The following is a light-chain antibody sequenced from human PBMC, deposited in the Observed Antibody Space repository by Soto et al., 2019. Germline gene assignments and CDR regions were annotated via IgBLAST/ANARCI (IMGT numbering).Light chain of an antibody. J-gene: IGKJ1*01. CDR3: QQYGGSRT. CDR1: QSVSSSY. Sequence: EIVLTQSPGTLSLSPGERVTLSCRASQSVSSSYLAWYQQKPGQAPRLLIYGASSRATGIPDRFSGSGSGTDFTLTISRLEPEDFAVYYCQQYGGSRTFGQGTKVEIE. V-gene: IGKV3-20*01. CDR2: GAS.